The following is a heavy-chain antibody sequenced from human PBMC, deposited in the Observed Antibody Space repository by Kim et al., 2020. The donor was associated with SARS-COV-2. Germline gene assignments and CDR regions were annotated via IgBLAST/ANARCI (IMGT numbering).Heavy chain of an antibody. CDR3: SRDGRRHAHDSIDY. CDR2: IHSSGSP. J-gene: IGHJ4*02. D-gene: IGHD1-1*01. Sequence: SETLSLTCTVSSGSINSGDYYWNWIRQAPGKGLEWVGYIHSSGSPYYNPSLRGRLTISIDTSNDQFSLRLSSVTAADTAVYYCSRDGRRHAHDSIDYWGQGILVTVSS. CDR1: SGSINSGDYY. V-gene: IGHV4-30-4*01.